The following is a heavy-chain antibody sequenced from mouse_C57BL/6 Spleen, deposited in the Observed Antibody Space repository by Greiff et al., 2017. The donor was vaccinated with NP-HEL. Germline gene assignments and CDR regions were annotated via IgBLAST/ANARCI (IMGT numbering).Heavy chain of an antibody. D-gene: IGHD4-1*01. J-gene: IGHJ2*01. Sequence: EVKLQQSGPGLVKPSQSLSLTCSVTGYSITSGYYWNWIRQFPGNKLEWIGYISYDGSNNYNPSLKNRISITRDTSKNQFFLKLNSVTTEDTATYYCARLWESYFDYWGQGTTLTVSS. CDR2: ISYDGSN. V-gene: IGHV3-6*01. CDR1: GYSITSGYY. CDR3: ARLWESYFDY.